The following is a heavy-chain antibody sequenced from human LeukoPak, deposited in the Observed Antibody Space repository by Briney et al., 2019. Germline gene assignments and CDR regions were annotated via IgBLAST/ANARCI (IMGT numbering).Heavy chain of an antibody. D-gene: IGHD3-10*01. CDR1: GFTFSSYA. CDR3: AKDKSVTSGNHYWDY. J-gene: IGHJ4*02. V-gene: IGHV3-23*01. Sequence: GGSLRLSCAASGFTFSSYAMIWVRQAPGEGLEWVSGISGGGGSTYYSDSVKGRFTISRDNSKNTLYLQMNSLRAEDTAVYYCAKDKSVTSGNHYWDYWGQGTLVTVSS. CDR2: ISGGGGST.